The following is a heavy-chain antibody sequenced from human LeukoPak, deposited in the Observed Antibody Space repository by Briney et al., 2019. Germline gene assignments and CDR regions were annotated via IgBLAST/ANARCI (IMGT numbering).Heavy chain of an antibody. V-gene: IGHV1-2*02. J-gene: IGHJ4*02. CDR2: INPNSGGT. D-gene: IGHD3-22*01. Sequence: ASVKVSCKASGYTFTGYYIHWVRQAPGQGLEWMGWINPNSGGTNYAQKFQGRVTMTRDTSMSTAYMELSGLRSDDTAVYYCARDSYDSSGNYLDYWGQGTLVTVSS. CDR1: GYTFTGYY. CDR3: ARDSYDSSGNYLDY.